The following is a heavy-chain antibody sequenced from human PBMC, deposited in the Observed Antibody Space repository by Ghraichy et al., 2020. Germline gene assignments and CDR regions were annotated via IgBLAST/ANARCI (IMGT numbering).Heavy chain of an antibody. CDR1: GFIFSNYP. J-gene: IGHJ3*02. V-gene: IGHV3-48*02. CDR3: VRDDRFGFDI. CDR2: IRSEGSPI. Sequence: LSLTCTASGFIFSNYPMNWIRQAPGKGLEWVSNIRSEGSPITYSDSVRGRFSVSRDNAKNSLYLQMNSLRDDDTAVYYCVRDDRFGFDIWDRGTMVTVSS. D-gene: IGHD3-16*02.